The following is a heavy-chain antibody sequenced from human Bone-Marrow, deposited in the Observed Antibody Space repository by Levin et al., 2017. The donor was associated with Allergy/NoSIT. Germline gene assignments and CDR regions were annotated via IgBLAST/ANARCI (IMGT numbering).Heavy chain of an antibody. CDR2: ISSSSGYI. D-gene: IGHD4-17*01. CDR1: GFTFSSYS. V-gene: IGHV3-21*01. CDR3: ARDLGETTVTPSPIDY. J-gene: IGHJ4*02. Sequence: KAGESLKISCAASGFTFSSYSMNWVRQAPGKGLEWVSSISSSSGYIYYADSVKGRFTIFRDNAKNSLYLQMNSLRAEDTAVYYCARDLGETTVTPSPIDYWGQGTLVTVSS.